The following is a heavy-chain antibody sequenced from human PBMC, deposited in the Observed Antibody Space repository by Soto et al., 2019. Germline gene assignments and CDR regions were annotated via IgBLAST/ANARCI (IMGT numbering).Heavy chain of an antibody. CDR3: ARSSAIVLMVYAPLFDY. CDR2: IYYSGST. J-gene: IGHJ4*02. V-gene: IGHV4-31*03. Sequence: SETLSLTCTVSGGSISSGGYYWSWIRQHPGKGLEWIGYIYYSGSTYYNPSLKSRVTISVDTSKNQFSLKLSSVTAADTAVYYCARSSAIVLMVYAPLFDYWGQGTLVTVSS. CDR1: GGSISSGGYY. D-gene: IGHD2-8*01.